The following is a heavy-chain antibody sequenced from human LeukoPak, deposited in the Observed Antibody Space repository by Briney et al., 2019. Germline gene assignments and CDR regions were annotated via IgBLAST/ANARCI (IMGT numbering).Heavy chain of an antibody. D-gene: IGHD3-16*01. Sequence: KPSETLSLTCTVSGDSITNYNYYWSWVRQPAGKGLEWIGRVYPRGNTNYNPYNPSLTGRVSISIDASRNQFSLILTSVTAADTAVYYCARRGEFSEFDYWGQGTLVTVSS. V-gene: IGHV4-61*02. J-gene: IGHJ4*02. CDR2: VYPRGNT. CDR3: ARRGEFSEFDY. CDR1: GDSITNYNYY.